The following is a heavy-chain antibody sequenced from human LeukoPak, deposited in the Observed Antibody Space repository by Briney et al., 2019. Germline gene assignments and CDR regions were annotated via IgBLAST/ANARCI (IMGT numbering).Heavy chain of an antibody. J-gene: IGHJ4*02. CDR3: ARSTYYYDSSGYYPDRSFDY. V-gene: IGHV5-51*01. CDR2: IYPGDSDT. D-gene: IGHD3-22*01. Sequence: GESLKISCKGSGYSFTSYWIGWVRRMPGKGLEWMGIIYPGDSDTRYSPSFQGQVTISADKSISTAYLQWSSLKASDTAMYYCARSTYYYDSSGYYPDRSFDYWGQGTLVTVSS. CDR1: GYSFTSYW.